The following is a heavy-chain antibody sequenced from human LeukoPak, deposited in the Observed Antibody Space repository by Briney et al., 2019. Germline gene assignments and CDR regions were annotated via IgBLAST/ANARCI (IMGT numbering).Heavy chain of an antibody. V-gene: IGHV3-7*01. Sequence: GGSLRLSCAASGFTFRSYWMTWVRQAPGKGLEWVAKINEDGSETDYVDSVKGRFTISRDNSKNTLDLQMNSLRAEDTAVYYCARPKSTHCSGDSCYSTGFDYWGQGALVTVSS. CDR3: ARPKSTHCSGDSCYSTGFDY. CDR2: INEDGSET. J-gene: IGHJ4*02. CDR1: GFTFRSYW. D-gene: IGHD2-15*01.